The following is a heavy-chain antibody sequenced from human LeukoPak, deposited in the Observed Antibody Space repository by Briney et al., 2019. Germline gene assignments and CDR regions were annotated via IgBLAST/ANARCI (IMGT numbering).Heavy chain of an antibody. CDR2: ISYDGRRK. Sequence: GGSLRLSCAASGFSFSKYGMHWVRQVPGKGLEWVALISYDGRRKYYADSMKGRFTISRDNSKNTLYLQMNSLRAEDTAVYYCAKDLNLVVITPFDYWGQGTLVTVSS. V-gene: IGHV3-30*18. D-gene: IGHD3-22*01. J-gene: IGHJ4*02. CDR3: AKDLNLVVITPFDY. CDR1: GFSFSKYG.